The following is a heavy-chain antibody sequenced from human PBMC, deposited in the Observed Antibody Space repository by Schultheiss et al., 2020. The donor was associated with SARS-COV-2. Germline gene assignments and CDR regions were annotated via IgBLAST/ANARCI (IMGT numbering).Heavy chain of an antibody. J-gene: IGHJ4*02. CDR3: ARSLDGYLYYFDY. D-gene: IGHD5-18*01. V-gene: IGHV3-64D*08. Sequence: GGSLRLSCSASGFTFSSYAMHWVRQAPGKGLEYVSAISSNGGSTYYADSVKGRFTISRDNSKNTLYLQMSSLRAEDTAVYYCARSLDGYLYYFDYWGQRTLVTVSS. CDR1: GFTFSSYA. CDR2: ISSNGGST.